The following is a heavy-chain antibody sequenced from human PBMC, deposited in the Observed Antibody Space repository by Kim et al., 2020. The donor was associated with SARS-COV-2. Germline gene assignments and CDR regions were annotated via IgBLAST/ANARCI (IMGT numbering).Heavy chain of an antibody. CDR1: GFTFSSYG. V-gene: IGHV3-30*18. CDR2: ISYDGSNK. J-gene: IGHJ6*02. CDR3: AKDAGGYCSSTSCYAYYYYYGMDV. Sequence: GGSLRLSCAASGFTFSSYGMHWVRQAPGKGLEWVAVISYDGSNKYYADSVKGRFTISRDNSKNTLYLQMNSLRAEDTAVYYCAKDAGGYCSSTSCYAYYYYYGMDVWGQGTTVTVSS. D-gene: IGHD2-2*01.